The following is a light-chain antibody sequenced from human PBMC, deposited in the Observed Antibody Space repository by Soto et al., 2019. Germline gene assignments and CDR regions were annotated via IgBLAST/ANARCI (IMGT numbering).Light chain of an antibody. CDR3: TSYTTSNTLA. J-gene: IGLJ2*01. CDR1: SRDIGTSPY. Sequence: QSALTQPASMSGSPGQSITISCTGTSRDIGTSPYVSWYQQYPGKAPKCMIYDVNNRPSGVSYRFSGSKSGYSASLTISGLQAEDEAVYSCTSYTTSNTLALGGGTKLTVL. V-gene: IGLV2-14*01. CDR2: DVN.